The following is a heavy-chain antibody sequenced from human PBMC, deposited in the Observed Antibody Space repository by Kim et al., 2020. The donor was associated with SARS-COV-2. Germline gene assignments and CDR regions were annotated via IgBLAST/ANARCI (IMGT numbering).Heavy chain of an antibody. D-gene: IGHD2-15*01. CDR3: ARDRGAAAPYFDY. J-gene: IGHJ4*02. Sequence: YYTTLKSRVTISVDTSKNQFSLKLSSVTAADTAVSYCARDRGAAAPYFDYWGQGTLVTVSS. V-gene: IGHV4-31*02.